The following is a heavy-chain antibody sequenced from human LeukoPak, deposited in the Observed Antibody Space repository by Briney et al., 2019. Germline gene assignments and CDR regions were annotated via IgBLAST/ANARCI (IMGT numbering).Heavy chain of an antibody. J-gene: IGHJ5*02. Sequence: GGSLRLSCAASGFTFDNYAMSWVRLAPGNGPEWVSAITNGGSTTYYADSVKGRFTISRDNSRNTLYLQMDSLGADDTAVYFCAKEFDCSSDSCYDRCSDPWGQGTLVTVSS. CDR1: GFTFDNYA. CDR2: ITNGGSTT. CDR3: AKEFDCSSDSCYDRCSDP. V-gene: IGHV3-23*01. D-gene: IGHD2-2*01.